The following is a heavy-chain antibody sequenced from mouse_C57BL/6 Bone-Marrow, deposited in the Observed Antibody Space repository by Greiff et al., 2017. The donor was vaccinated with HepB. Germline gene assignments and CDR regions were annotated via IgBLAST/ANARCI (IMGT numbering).Heavy chain of an antibody. D-gene: IGHD1-1*01. Sequence: QVQLQQPGAELVRPGTSVKLSCKASGYTFTSYWMHWVKQRPGQGLEWIGVIDPSDSYTNYNQKFKGKATLTVDTSSSTAYMQLSSLTSEDSAVYYCARERLYDGSSYPYWYFDVWGTGTTVTVSS. V-gene: IGHV1-59*01. CDR2: IDPSDSYT. CDR1: GYTFTSYW. J-gene: IGHJ1*03. CDR3: ARERLYDGSSYPYWYFDV.